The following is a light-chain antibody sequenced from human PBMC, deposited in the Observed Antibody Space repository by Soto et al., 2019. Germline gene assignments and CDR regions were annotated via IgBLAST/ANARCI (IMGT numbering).Light chain of an antibody. V-gene: IGLV1-40*01. CDR2: GNS. Sequence: QSVLTQPPSVCGAPGQRVTISCTGSSSNIGAGYDVHWYQQLPGTAPKLLIYGNSNRPSGVPDRFSGSKSGTSASLAITGLQAEDEADYYCQSYDSSLSGWVVFGGGTKLTVL. CDR3: QSYDSSLSGWVV. CDR1: SSNIGAGYD. J-gene: IGLJ2*01.